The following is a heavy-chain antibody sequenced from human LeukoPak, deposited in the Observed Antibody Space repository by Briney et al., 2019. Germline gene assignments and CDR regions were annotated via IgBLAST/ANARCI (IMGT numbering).Heavy chain of an antibody. J-gene: IGHJ1*01. Sequence: GGSLTLSCAASGFTFNYYAMSWVRQTPGKGLEWVSGISDSGASTYYTDYVKGRFTISRDNSKDTVFLQMNNLRAADTALYFCVRHDSYIPFWGQGSLVTVSS. CDR1: GFTFNYYA. V-gene: IGHV3-23*01. CDR3: VRHDSYIPF. CDR2: ISDSGAST. D-gene: IGHD5-18*01.